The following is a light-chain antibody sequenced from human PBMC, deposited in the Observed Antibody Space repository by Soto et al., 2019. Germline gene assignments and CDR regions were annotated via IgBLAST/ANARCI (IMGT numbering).Light chain of an antibody. Sequence: DVVITQSPLSLPVTLGQPASISCRSNERLVHSDGIAYFSWFQQRPGRSPRRLIYKVSNRDSGVPARFSGSGSGTDFALKISRVEAEDVGVYYCMQGTHWPITFGQGTRLEI. J-gene: IGKJ5*01. CDR3: MQGTHWPIT. CDR2: KVS. CDR1: ERLVHSDGIAY. V-gene: IGKV2-30*02.